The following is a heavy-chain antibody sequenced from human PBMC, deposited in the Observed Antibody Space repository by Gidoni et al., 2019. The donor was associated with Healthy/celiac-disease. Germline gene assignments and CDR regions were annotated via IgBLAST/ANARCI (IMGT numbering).Heavy chain of an antibody. CDR2: IIPILGIA. J-gene: IGHJ6*02. V-gene: IGHV1-69*09. CDR1: GGTFSSYA. D-gene: IGHD3-9*01. Sequence: QVQLVQSGAEVKKPGSSVKVSCKASGGTFSSYAISWVRQAPGQGLDWMGRIIPILGIANYAQKFQGRVTITADKSTSTAYRELSSLRSEDTAVYYCARGGGDYDILTGLVTYYYYGMDVWGQGTTVTVSS. CDR3: ARGGGDYDILTGLVTYYYYGMDV.